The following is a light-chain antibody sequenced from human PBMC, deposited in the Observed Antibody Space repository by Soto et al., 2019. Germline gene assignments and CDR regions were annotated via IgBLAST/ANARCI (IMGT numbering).Light chain of an antibody. V-gene: IGKV1-12*01. Sequence: DIQVTQSPSSVSASVGDRVTITCRASQGIGDRLAWYQHKPGKAPQLLIQAVSTLLSGVPSRFSGSGSGTDFLLTINSLQPEDFATYYCLQVRNFPRTFGQGTKVEV. CDR1: QGIGDR. J-gene: IGKJ1*01. CDR3: LQVRNFPRT. CDR2: AVS.